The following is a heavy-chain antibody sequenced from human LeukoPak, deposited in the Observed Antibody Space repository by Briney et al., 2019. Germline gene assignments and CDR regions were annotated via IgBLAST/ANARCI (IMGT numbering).Heavy chain of an antibody. CDR1: GYTFTSYA. CDR3: AREVARDGYNYFDY. J-gene: IGHJ4*02. D-gene: IGHD5-24*01. V-gene: IGHV1-3*02. Sequence: GSSVKVSCKASGYTFTSYAMHWVRQAPGQRLEWMGWSNAGNGSTKYSQEFQGRVTITRDTSASTAYMELSSLRSEDMAVYYCAREVARDGYNYFDYWGQGTLVTVSS. CDR2: SNAGNGST.